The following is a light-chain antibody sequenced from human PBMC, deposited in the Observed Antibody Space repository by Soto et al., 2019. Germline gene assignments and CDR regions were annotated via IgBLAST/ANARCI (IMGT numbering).Light chain of an antibody. CDR3: EKYGSSTLT. CDR1: QSVSSSF. J-gene: IGKJ4*01. V-gene: IGKV3-20*01. CDR2: GAY. Sequence: EIVLMKPPRTLPSSSGENAVILCRASQSVSSSFLAWYQKTTGQANRLIIYGAYRRATGIPDRFSGRASGKDLTLTISRLEHEEWSVYYGEKYGSSTLTCGGGTKGDIK.